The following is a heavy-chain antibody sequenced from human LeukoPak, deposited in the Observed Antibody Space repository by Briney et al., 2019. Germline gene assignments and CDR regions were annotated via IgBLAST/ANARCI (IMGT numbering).Heavy chain of an antibody. J-gene: IGHJ4*02. CDR1: GGSISSSSYY. V-gene: IGHV4-39*01. Sequence: SETLSLTCTVSGGSISSSSYYWGWIRQPPGKWLEWIGSIYYSGSTYYNPSLKSRVTISVDTSKNQFSLQLSSVTAADTAVYYCARRGYGSGSYRNWGQGTLVIVSS. CDR3: ARRGYGSGSYRN. D-gene: IGHD3-10*01. CDR2: IYYSGST.